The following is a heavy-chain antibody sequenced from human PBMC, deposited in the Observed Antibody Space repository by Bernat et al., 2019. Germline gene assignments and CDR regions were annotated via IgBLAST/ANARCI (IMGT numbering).Heavy chain of an antibody. CDR2: INSDGSST. CDR3: AGGGVRSGFYYYYGMDV. D-gene: IGHD6-19*01. J-gene: IGHJ6*02. CDR1: GFTFSSYW. Sequence: EVQLVESGGGLVQPGGSLRLPCAASGFTFSSYWMHWVRQAPGKGLVWVSRINSDGSSTSYADSVQGRFTISRDNAKNTLYLQMNSLRAEDTAVYYCAGGGVRSGFYYYYGMDVWGQGTTVTVSS. V-gene: IGHV3-74*01.